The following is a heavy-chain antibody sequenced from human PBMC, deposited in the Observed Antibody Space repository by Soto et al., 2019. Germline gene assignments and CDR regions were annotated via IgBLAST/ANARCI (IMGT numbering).Heavy chain of an antibody. CDR2: TDYSGNT. CDR1: SDSISIYY. Sequence: SETLSLTCTVSSDSISIYYWIWIRQSPGKGLEWIGYTDYSGNTNYNPSLKSRVTISGDTSKNQFSLRLSSVTAADTAVYYCARAGGDPLYYLDYWGQGTLVTVSS. J-gene: IGHJ4*02. CDR3: ARAGGDPLYYLDY. V-gene: IGHV4-59*08. D-gene: IGHD2-21*02.